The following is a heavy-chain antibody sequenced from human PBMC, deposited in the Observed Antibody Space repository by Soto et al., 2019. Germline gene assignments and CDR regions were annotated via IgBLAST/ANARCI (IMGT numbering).Heavy chain of an antibody. V-gene: IGHV3-30*18. CDR3: ANHGLLYYYYGMDV. J-gene: IGHJ6*02. CDR1: GFTFSSYG. CDR2: ISYDGSNK. Sequence: QVQLVESGGGVVQPGRSLRLSCAASGFTFSSYGMHWVRQAPGKGLEWVAVISYDGSNKYYADSVKGRFTISRDNSKNPRYLQMNSLRAEDTDVYYCANHGLLYYYYGMDVWCQGTTVTVSS.